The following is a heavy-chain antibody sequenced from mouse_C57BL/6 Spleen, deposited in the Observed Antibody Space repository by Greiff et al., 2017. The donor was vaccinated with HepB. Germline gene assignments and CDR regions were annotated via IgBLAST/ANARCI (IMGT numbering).Heavy chain of an antibody. D-gene: IGHD1-1*01. CDR2: INPNNGGT. CDR1: GYTFTDYY. J-gene: IGHJ2*01. V-gene: IGHV1-26*01. Sequence: VQLQQSGPELVKPGASVKISCKASGYTFTDYYMNWVKQSHGKSLEWIGDINPNNGGTSYNQKFKGKATLTVDKSSSTAYMELRSLTSEDSAVYYCARGDYWYYFDYWGQGTTLTVSS. CDR3: ARGDYWYYFDY.